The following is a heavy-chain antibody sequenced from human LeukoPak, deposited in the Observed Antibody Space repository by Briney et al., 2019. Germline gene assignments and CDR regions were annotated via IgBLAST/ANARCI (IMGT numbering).Heavy chain of an antibody. CDR1: GYTFTGYY. CDR3: ARSSRILTQGHFDY. Sequence: ASVKVSCKASGYTFTGYYMHWVRQAPGQGLEWMGWINPNSGGTNYAQKFQGRVTMTRDTSISTAYMELSRLRSDDTAVYYCARSSRILTQGHFDYWGQGTLVTVSS. V-gene: IGHV1-2*02. J-gene: IGHJ4*02. D-gene: IGHD1-14*01. CDR2: INPNSGGT.